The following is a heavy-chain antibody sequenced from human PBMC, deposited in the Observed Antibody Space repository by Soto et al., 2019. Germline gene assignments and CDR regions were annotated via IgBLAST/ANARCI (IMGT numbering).Heavy chain of an antibody. Sequence: ASVKVSCKASGYTFTSYGISWVRQAPGQGLEWMGWISAYNGNTNYAQKLQGRVTMTTDTSTSTAYMELRSLRSDDTAAYYCARVQIVGATTFGGDYWGQGTLVTVSS. CDR1: GYTFTSYG. D-gene: IGHD1-26*01. CDR2: ISAYNGNT. CDR3: ARVQIVGATTFGGDY. V-gene: IGHV1-18*04. J-gene: IGHJ4*02.